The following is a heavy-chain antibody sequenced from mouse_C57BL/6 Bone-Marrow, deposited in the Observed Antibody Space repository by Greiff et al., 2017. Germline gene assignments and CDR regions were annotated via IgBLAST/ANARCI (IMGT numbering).Heavy chain of an antibody. Sequence: VQLQQSGAELVRPGASVTLSCKASGYTFTDYEMHWVKQTPVHGLEWIGAIDPETGGTAYNQKFKGKAILTADKSSRTAYMELRSLASEDSAVYYDTRKCDYYGSSFAYWGQGTLVTVSA. CDR2: IDPETGGT. V-gene: IGHV1-15*01. D-gene: IGHD1-1*01. CDR3: TRKCDYYGSSFAY. J-gene: IGHJ3*01. CDR1: GYTFTDYE.